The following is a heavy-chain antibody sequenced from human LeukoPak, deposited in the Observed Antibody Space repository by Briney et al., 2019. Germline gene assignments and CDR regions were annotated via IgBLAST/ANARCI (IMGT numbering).Heavy chain of an antibody. CDR1: GGSFSGYY. D-gene: IGHD2-15*01. CDR3: ARAIRYCSGGSCYSFWFDP. V-gene: IGHV4-34*01. Sequence: SETLSLTCAVDGGSFSGYYWSWIRQPPGKGLEWIGEINHSGSTNYNPSLKSRVTISVDTSKNQFSLKLSSVTAADTAVYYCARAIRYCSGGSCYSFWFDPWGQGTLVTVSS. J-gene: IGHJ5*02. CDR2: INHSGST.